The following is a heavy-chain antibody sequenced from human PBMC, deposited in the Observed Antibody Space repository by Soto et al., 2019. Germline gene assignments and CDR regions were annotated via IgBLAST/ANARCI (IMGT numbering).Heavy chain of an antibody. D-gene: IGHD5-12*01. J-gene: IGHJ6*02. CDR2: IYPGDSDT. V-gene: IGHV5-51*01. CDR3: ARDYYRFNSGYGFSMDV. Sequence: GESLKSSCKGSGYSFTSYWMGWVRQMPGKGLEWMGIIYPGDSDTRYSPSFQGQVTISADKSISTAYLQWSSLKASDTAVYYCARDYYRFNSGYGFSMDVWGQGTTVTVSS. CDR1: GYSFTSYW.